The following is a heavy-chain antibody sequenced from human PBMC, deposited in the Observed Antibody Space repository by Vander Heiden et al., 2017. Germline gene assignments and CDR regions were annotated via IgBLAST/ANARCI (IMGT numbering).Heavy chain of an antibody. CDR3: ARAMGQLWFNFDY. V-gene: IGHV3-21*01. D-gene: IGHD5-18*01. Sequence: EVQLVESGGGLVKPGGSLRLYCVASGFTFSSYSMNWVRQAPGKGLEWVSSISTSSSYIYYADSVKGRFTISRDNAKNSLYLQMNSLRAEDTAVYYCARAMGQLWFNFDYWGQGTLVTVSS. CDR1: GFTFSSYS. CDR2: ISTSSSYI. J-gene: IGHJ4*02.